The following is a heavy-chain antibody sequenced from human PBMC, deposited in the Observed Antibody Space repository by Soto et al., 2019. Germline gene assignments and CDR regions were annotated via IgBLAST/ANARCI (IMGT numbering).Heavy chain of an antibody. CDR3: ARGRDGDY. CDR2: ISAHNGNT. V-gene: IGHV1-18*01. Sequence: QVHLVQSGAEVKKPGASVKVSCKGSGYGFTTYGITWVRQAPGQGLEWMAWISAHNGNTNYAQKRQGRVTVTRDTSTSTAYMELRSLRSDDTAVDYCARGRDGDYWGQGALVTVSS. CDR1: GYGFTTYG. D-gene: IGHD6-6*01. J-gene: IGHJ4*02.